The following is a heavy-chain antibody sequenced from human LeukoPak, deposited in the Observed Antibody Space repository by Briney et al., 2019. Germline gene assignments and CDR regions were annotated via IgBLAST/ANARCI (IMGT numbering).Heavy chain of an antibody. CDR3: ARRYSSSSKTYYFDY. Sequence: SETLSLTCTVSGGSISSYYWSWIRQPPGKGLEWIGYIYTSGSTNYNPSLESRVTISVDTSKNQFSLKLSSVTAADTAVYYCARRYSSSSKTYYFDYWGQGTLVTVSS. J-gene: IGHJ4*02. D-gene: IGHD6-6*01. CDR2: IYTSGST. V-gene: IGHV4-4*09. CDR1: GGSISSYY.